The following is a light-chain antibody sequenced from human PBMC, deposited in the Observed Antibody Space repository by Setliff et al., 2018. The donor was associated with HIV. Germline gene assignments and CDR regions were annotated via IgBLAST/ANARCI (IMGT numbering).Light chain of an antibody. CDR2: EVS. CDR1: SSDVGSYNL. Sequence: QSALTQPASVSGSPVQSITLSCTGTSSDVGSYNLVSWFQQHPRKAPKLSIYEVSKRPSGVSSRFSGSKSGNTASLTISGLQAEDEADYYCCSYAGRYTPYVFGTGTKVTVL. V-gene: IGLV2-23*02. J-gene: IGLJ1*01. CDR3: CSYAGRYTPYV.